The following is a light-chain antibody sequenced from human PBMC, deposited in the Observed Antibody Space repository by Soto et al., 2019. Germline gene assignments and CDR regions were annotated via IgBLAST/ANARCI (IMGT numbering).Light chain of an antibody. CDR1: QSVGSY. CDR3: QQRSDWPST. J-gene: IGKJ4*01. Sequence: EMVLTQSPVTLSLSPGERATLSCSASQSVGSYFAWYQQKPGQAPRLLIYDASNRATGIPARFSGSGSGTDFTLTISSLQPEDFAVYYCQQRSDWPSTFGGGTKVEIK. CDR2: DAS. V-gene: IGKV3-11*01.